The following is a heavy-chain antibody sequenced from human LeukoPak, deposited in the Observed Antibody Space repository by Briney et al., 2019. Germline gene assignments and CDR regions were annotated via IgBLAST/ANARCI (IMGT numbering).Heavy chain of an antibody. D-gene: IGHD4-17*01. CDR1: GFIFRNYG. CDR2: ISDGGTHL. Sequence: GGSLRLSCAGSGFIFRNYGMHWVRQAPGQGLEWVAVISDGGTHLYYADSVKGRFTISRDNSESTMYLQMNSLRVEDTAVYYCARDCPRYGDYEGLVDYWGQGTLVTVSS. J-gene: IGHJ4*02. CDR3: ARDCPRYGDYEGLVDY. V-gene: IGHV3-30*03.